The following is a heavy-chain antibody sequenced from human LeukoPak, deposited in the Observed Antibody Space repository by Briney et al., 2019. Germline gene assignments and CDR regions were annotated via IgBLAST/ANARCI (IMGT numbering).Heavy chain of an antibody. D-gene: IGHD6-19*01. CDR3: ARAGSSGWFGGIDY. CDR1: GFTFSTYW. V-gene: IGHV3-74*01. CDR2: ISSDGSIT. J-gene: IGHJ4*02. Sequence: GGSLRLSCAASGFTFSTYWMHWVRQAPGKGLVWVSRISSDGSITGYADSVKGRFTISRDNAKNTLYLQMNSLRAEDTAVYYCARAGSSGWFGGIDYWGQGTLVTVSS.